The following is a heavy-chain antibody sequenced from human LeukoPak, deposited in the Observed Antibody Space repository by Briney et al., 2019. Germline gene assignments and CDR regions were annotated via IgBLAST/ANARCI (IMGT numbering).Heavy chain of an antibody. J-gene: IGHJ4*02. D-gene: IGHD2-2*01. CDR1: GGTFSSYA. Sequence: ASVKVSCKASGGTFSSYAISWVRQAPGQGLEWIGWINPNSGGTNYAQKFQGRVTMTRDTSISTAYMELSRLRSDDTAVYYCARDHIVVVPAAPDYWGQGTLVTVSS. CDR3: ARDHIVVVPAAPDY. CDR2: INPNSGGT. V-gene: IGHV1-2*02.